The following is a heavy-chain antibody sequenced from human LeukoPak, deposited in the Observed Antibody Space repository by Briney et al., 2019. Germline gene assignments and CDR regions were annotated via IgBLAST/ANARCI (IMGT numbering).Heavy chain of an antibody. CDR1: GFTISSNY. CDR2: IYSGGST. J-gene: IGHJ6*04. CDR3: AKDRGV. V-gene: IGHV3-53*01. Sequence: GGSLRLSCAASGFTISSNYMSWVRQAPGRGLEWVSVIYSGGSTYYADSVKGRSTIARDNSKNTLYLEMNSLRAEDTAVYYCAKDRGVWGKGTTVTVSS.